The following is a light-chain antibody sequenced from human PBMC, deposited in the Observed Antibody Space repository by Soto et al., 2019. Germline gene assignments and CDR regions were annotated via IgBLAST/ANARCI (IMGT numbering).Light chain of an antibody. CDR3: SSYTSSSTSPPVV. J-gene: IGLJ2*01. CDR1: SSDIGGYNY. V-gene: IGLV2-14*01. CDR2: EVT. Sequence: QSVLTQPASVSGSPGQSVTISCTGTSSDIGGYNYVSWYQQHTGRAPKVMIYEVTNRPSGVSNRFSGSKSVNTASLTTSGLQAEDEAYYYSSSYTSSSTSPPVVFGGGTQLPV.